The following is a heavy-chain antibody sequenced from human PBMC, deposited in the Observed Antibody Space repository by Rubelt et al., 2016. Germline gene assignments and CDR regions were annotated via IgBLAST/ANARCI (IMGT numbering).Heavy chain of an antibody. CDR3: ARLLRSYWYFDL. Sequence: QVQPQQWGAGLLRSSETLSTVGRSVVITGVGSASPPGKGLEWIGEFIDGGSTNYNPSLKSRVIISADTSKNQFSLKLSSVTAEDTAVHYCARLLRSYWYFDLWGRCTLVTVSS. J-gene: IGHJ2*01. CDR2: FIDGGST. V-gene: IGHV4-34*12. CDR1: VGRSVVIT.